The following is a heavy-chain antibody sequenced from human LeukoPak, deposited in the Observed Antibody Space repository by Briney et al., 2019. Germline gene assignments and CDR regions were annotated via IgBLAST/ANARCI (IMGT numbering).Heavy chain of an antibody. CDR1: GFTFMTYS. J-gene: IGHJ6*03. Sequence: GGSLRLSCAASGFTFMTYSMNWGRQAPGKGLEGGSSISSTSSSYIYYADSWNGRFTISRDNAKNSLYLQINSRRAEDTAVYYCARERTLVATIPPREKKKNYSMDVWGKGTTVTVSS. V-gene: IGHV3-21*01. D-gene: IGHD5-12*01. CDR2: ISSTSSSYI. CDR3: ARERTLVATIPPREKKKNYSMDV.